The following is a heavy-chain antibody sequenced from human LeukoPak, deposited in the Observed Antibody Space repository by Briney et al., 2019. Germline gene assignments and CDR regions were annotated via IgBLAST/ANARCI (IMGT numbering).Heavy chain of an antibody. V-gene: IGHV4-34*01. D-gene: IGHD5-12*01. Sequence: PSETLSLTCAVYGGSFSGYYWSWIRQPPGKGLEWIGAINHSGSTNYNPSLKSRVTISVDTSKSQFSLKLSSVTAADTAVYYCARGRPMATEVLRRSPLVGLWGQGTMVTVSS. CDR1: GGSFSGYY. J-gene: IGHJ3*01. CDR3: ARGRPMATEVLRRSPLVGL. CDR2: INHSGST.